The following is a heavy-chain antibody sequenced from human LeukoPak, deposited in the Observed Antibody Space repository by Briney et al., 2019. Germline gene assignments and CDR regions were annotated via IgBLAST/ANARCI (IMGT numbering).Heavy chain of an antibody. CDR2: ISYDGSNK. CDR3: ARDRGDSSGYTTLGMDV. Sequence: RSLRLSCAASGFTFSSYAMHWVRRAPGKGLEWVAVISYDGSNKYYADSVKGRFTISRDNSKNTLYLQMNSLRAEDTAVYYCARDRGDSSGYTTLGMDVWGQGTTVTVSS. J-gene: IGHJ6*02. CDR1: GFTFSSYA. D-gene: IGHD3-22*01. V-gene: IGHV3-30-3*01.